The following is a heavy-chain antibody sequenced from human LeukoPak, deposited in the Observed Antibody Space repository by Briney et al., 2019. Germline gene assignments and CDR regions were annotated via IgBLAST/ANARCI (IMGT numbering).Heavy chain of an antibody. D-gene: IGHD4-17*01. CDR2: INPSGGST. V-gene: IGHV1-46*01. J-gene: IGHJ4*02. CDR1: GYTFTSDY. Sequence: ASVNVSCKASGYTFTSDYMHWVRQATGQGLEGMGIINPSGGSTSYAQKFQGRVTMTRDTSTSTVYMELSSLRSEDTAVYYCARGGGTTVTTPVGYWGQGTLVTVSS. CDR3: ARGGGTTVTTPVGY.